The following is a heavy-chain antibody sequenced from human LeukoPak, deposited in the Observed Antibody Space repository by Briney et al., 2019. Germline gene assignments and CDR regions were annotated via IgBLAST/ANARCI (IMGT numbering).Heavy chain of an antibody. CDR2: INPYSGGT. CDR1: GYTFTGYY. CDR3: ARLHGIYNTAMVPFDY. D-gene: IGHD5-18*01. V-gene: IGHV1-2*02. J-gene: IGHJ4*02. Sequence: GASVKVSCKASGYTFTGYYMHWVRQAPGQGLEWMGWINPYSGGTNYAQKFQGRVTMTRDTSSSTVYMELTRLRSDDTAVYYCARLHGIYNTAMVPFDYWGQGTLVTVSS.